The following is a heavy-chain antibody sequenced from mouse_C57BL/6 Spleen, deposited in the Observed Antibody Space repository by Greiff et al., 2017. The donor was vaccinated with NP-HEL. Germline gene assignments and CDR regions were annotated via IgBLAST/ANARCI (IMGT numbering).Heavy chain of an antibody. CDR3: ARRGYYGSSPNYFDY. CDR1: GFTFSSYG. J-gene: IGHJ2*01. D-gene: IGHD1-1*01. V-gene: IGHV5-6*01. Sequence: VQGVESGGDLVKPGGSLKLSCAASGFTFSSYGMSLVRQTPDKRLEWVATISSGGSYTYSPASVQGRFTISRDNAKNTLYLQMSSLKSEDTAMYYCARRGYYGSSPNYFDYWGKGTTLTVSS. CDR2: ISSGGSYT.